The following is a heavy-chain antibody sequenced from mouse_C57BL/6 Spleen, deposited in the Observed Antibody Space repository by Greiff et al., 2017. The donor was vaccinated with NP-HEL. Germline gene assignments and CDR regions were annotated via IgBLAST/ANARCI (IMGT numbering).Heavy chain of an antibody. CDR3: ARIYDYEGNWYFDV. Sequence: ESGPGLVKPSQSLSLTCSVTGYSITSGYYWNWIRQFPGNKLECMGYISYDGSNNYNPSLKNRISITRDTSKNQFFLKLNSVTTEDTATYYCARIYDYEGNWYFDVWGTGTTVTVSS. CDR1: GYSITSGYY. J-gene: IGHJ1*03. V-gene: IGHV3-6*01. D-gene: IGHD2-4*01. CDR2: ISYDGSN.